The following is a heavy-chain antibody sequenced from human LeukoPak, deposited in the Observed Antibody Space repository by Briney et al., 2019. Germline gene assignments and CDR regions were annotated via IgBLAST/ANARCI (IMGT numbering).Heavy chain of an antibody. CDR3: ARVVVPATLYNWFDP. CDR2: INPNSGGT. V-gene: IGHV1-2*02. D-gene: IGHD2-2*01. Sequence: ASVKVSCKASGYTFTGYYMHWVRQAPGQGLEWMGWINPNSGGTNYAQKLQGRVTMTTDTSTSTAYMELRSLRSDDTAVYYCARVVVPATLYNWFDPWGQGTLVTVSS. CDR1: GYTFTGYY. J-gene: IGHJ5*02.